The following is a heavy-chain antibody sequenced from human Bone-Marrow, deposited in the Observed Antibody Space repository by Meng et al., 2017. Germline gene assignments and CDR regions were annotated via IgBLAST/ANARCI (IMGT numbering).Heavy chain of an antibody. V-gene: IGHV3-64*01. CDR3: ARRTLTLGQYYFDY. D-gene: IGHD2-2*01. CDR1: GFTFSSYA. Sequence: GSLRLSCAASGFTFSSYAMHWVRQAPGKGLEYVLAISSNGGSTYYANSVKGRFTISRDNSKNTLYLQMSSLRAEDMAVYYCARRTLTLGQYYFDYWGQGTLVTVSS. J-gene: IGHJ4*02. CDR2: ISSNGGST.